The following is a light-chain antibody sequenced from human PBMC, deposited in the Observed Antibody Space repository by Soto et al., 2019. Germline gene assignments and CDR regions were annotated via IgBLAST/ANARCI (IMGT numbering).Light chain of an antibody. V-gene: IGLV1-44*01. CDR3: AAWDDSLNGWV. CDR2: NND. J-gene: IGLJ3*02. CDR1: SSNIGRNT. Sequence: QSALTQPPSASGTPGQRVTISCSGSSSNIGRNTINWYQQLPGTAPKLLIYNNDQRPSGVPDRFSGSKSGTSASLAISGLQSEDEADYYCAAWDDSLNGWVFGGGTKLTVL.